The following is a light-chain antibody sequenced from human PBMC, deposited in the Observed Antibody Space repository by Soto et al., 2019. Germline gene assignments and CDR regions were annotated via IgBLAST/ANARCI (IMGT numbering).Light chain of an antibody. CDR2: DAS. J-gene: IGKJ4*01. Sequence: EIVLTQSPSTLSLYPGERATLSCRASQSINRHLAWYRQKPGQAPRLLIYDASNRATGIPARFSGSGSGTDFTLTISSLEPEDFGVYYCQQRSNWPPVTFGGGTKV. CDR1: QSINRH. V-gene: IGKV3-11*01. CDR3: QQRSNWPPVT.